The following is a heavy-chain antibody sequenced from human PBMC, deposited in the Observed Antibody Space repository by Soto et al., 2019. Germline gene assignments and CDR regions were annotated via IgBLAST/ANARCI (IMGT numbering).Heavy chain of an antibody. D-gene: IGHD3-9*01. J-gene: IGHJ5*02. V-gene: IGHV1-69*02. CDR3: ASADRVRYFGWFPA. CDR2: IIPILGIA. CDR1: GGTFSSYT. Sequence: QVQLVQSGAEVKKPGSSVKVSCKASGGTFSSYTISWVRQAPGQGLEWMGRIIPILGIANYAQKFQGRVKITADKSTSTAYMELRSLRSEDTAVYYCASADRVRYFGWFPAWGQGTLVTVSS.